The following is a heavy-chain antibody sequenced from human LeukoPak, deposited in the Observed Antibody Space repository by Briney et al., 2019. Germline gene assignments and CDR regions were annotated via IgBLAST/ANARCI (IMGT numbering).Heavy chain of an antibody. CDR3: ARERDYYDSSGYSNWFDP. CDR2: IYYSGST. V-gene: IGHV4-59*01. D-gene: IGHD3-22*01. CDR1: GGSISSYY. Sequence: SETLSLTCTVSGGSISSYYWSWIRQPPGKGLEWIGYIYYSGSTNYNPSLKSRVTMSVDTSKNQFSLKLSSVTAADTAVYYCARERDYYDSSGYSNWFDPWGQGTLVTVSS. J-gene: IGHJ5*02.